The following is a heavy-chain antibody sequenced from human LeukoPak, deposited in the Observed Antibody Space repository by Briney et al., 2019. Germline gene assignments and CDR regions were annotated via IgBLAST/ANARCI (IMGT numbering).Heavy chain of an antibody. CDR2: IKSKTDGGTT. CDR3: TTEIVPAAIFSGGSFDY. J-gene: IGHJ4*02. D-gene: IGHD2-2*01. CDR1: GFTFSNAW. V-gene: IGHV3-15*01. Sequence: GGSLRISCAASGFTFSNAWMSWVRQAPGKGLEWVGRIKSKTDGGTTDYAAPVKGRFTISRDDSKNTLYLQMNSLKTEDTAVYYCTTEIVPAAIFSGGSFDYWGQGTLVTVSS.